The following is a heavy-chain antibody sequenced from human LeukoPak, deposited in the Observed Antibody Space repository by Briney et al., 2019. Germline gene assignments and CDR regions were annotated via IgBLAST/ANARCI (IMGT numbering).Heavy chain of an antibody. CDR2: INPSGGST. D-gene: IGHD3-10*01. CDR1: GYTFTSYY. Sequence: SVKVSCKASGYTFTSYYMHWVRQAPGQGLEWMGIINPSGGSTSYAQKFQGRVTMTRDMSTSTVYMELSSLRSEDAAVYYCAMGDYSYYYGSGSSFDYWGQGTLVTVSS. CDR3: AMGDYSYYYGSGSSFDY. V-gene: IGHV1-46*01. J-gene: IGHJ4*02.